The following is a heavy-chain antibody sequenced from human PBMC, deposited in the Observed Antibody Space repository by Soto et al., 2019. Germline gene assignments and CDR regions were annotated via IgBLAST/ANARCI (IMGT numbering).Heavy chain of an antibody. CDR3: ARHSTRFYYYYGMDV. D-gene: IGHD2-15*01. Sequence: PGESLKISCKGSGYSFTSYWISWVRQMPGKGLEWMGRIDPSDSYTNYSPSFQGHVTISADKSISTAYLQWSSLKASDTAMYYCARHSTRFYYYYGMDVWRQRTTVTVSS. V-gene: IGHV5-10-1*01. J-gene: IGHJ6*02. CDR1: GYSFTSYW. CDR2: IDPSDSYT.